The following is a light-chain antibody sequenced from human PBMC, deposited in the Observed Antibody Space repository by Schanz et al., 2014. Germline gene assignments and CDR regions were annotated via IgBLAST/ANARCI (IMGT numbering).Light chain of an antibody. CDR3: QSYDSTLRGVV. V-gene: IGLV1-40*01. CDR2: GNS. Sequence: QSVLTQPPSVSGAPGQRVNMSCTGSSSNIGAGYDVHWYQQLPGTAPKLLIYGNSIRPSGVPDRFSGSKSGTSASLAIIGLQAEDETDYYCQSYDSTLRGVVFGGGTKLPV. CDR1: SSNIGAGYD. J-gene: IGLJ2*01.